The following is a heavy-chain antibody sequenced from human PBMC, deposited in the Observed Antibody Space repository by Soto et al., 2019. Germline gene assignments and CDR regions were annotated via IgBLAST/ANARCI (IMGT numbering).Heavy chain of an antibody. J-gene: IGHJ5*02. Sequence: XGPTLVNPTQTLRLTGTFSGFSLSTSGVGVGWIRQPPGKALEWLALIYWNDDKRYSPSLKSRLTITKDTSKNQVVLTMTNMDPVDTATYYCAHTPDWPSIPRGFDTWGQGTLLTVPQ. V-gene: IGHV2-5*01. CDR1: GFSLSTSGVG. CDR2: IYWNDDK. D-gene: IGHD3-3*02. CDR3: AHTPDWPSIPRGFDT.